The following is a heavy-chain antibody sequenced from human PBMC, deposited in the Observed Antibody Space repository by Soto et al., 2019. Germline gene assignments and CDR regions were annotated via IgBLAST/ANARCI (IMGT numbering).Heavy chain of an antibody. CDR3: ARDKITGLFDY. D-gene: IGHD2-8*02. J-gene: IGHJ4*02. V-gene: IGHV4-34*01. CDR1: GGSFSGYY. CDR2: LNHSGST. Sequence: QVQLQQWGAGLLKPSETLSLTCAVYGGSFSGYYWTWIRQPPGTGLEWIGELNHSGSTNYNPSLKRRVTISVDTSKNQFSPKLTSVTAADSAVYYCARDKITGLFDYWGQGTLVTVSS.